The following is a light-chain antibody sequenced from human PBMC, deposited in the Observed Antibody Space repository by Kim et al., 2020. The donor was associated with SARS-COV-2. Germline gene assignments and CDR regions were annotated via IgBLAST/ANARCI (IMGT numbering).Light chain of an antibody. V-gene: IGLV6-57*04. CDR1: SGSIASNY. CDR2: EDN. J-gene: IGLJ3*02. CDR3: QSYDSSNPWV. Sequence: NFMLTQPHSVSESPGKTVTISCTRSSGSIASNYVQWYQQRPGSAPTTEIYEDNQRPSGVPDRFSGSIDSSSNSASLTISGLKTEDEADYYCQSYDSSNPWVFGGGTQLTVL.